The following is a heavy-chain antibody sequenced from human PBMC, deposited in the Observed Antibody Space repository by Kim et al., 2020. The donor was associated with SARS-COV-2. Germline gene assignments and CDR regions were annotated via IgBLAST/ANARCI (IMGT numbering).Heavy chain of an antibody. CDR3: ARDRRYCSGGSCRRFDY. Sequence: LKSRVTISVDTSKNQFSLKLSSVTAADTAVYYCARDRRYCSGGSCRRFDYWGQGTLVTVSS. J-gene: IGHJ4*02. V-gene: IGHV4-31*02. D-gene: IGHD2-15*01.